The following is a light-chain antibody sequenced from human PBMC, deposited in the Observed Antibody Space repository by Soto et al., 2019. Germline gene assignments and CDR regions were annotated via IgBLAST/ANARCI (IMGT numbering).Light chain of an antibody. J-gene: IGKJ2*03. CDR2: WAS. CDR1: QSVLYSSNNKNY. CDR3: QQYYGNPYS. V-gene: IGKV4-1*01. Sequence: DIVMTQSPDSLAVSLGERATINCKSSQSVLYSSNNKNYLAWYQQKAGQPPKLLIYWASTRESGVPDRFSVSGSGTDFTLTISRLQAEDVAVYYCQQYYGNPYSFGQGTKLEIK.